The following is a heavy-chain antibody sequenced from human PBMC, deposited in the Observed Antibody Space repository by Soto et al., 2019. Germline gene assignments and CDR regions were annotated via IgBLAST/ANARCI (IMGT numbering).Heavy chain of an antibody. CDR2: ISSSSSTI. J-gene: IGHJ6*03. Sequence: SGGSLRLSCAASGFTFSSYSMNWVRQAPGKGLEWVSYISSSSSTIYYADSVKGRFTISRDNAKNSLYLQMNSLRAEDTAVYYCARVSYDILTGYYMDVWGKGTTVTVSS. CDR1: GFTFSSYS. CDR3: ARVSYDILTGYYMDV. V-gene: IGHV3-48*01. D-gene: IGHD3-9*01.